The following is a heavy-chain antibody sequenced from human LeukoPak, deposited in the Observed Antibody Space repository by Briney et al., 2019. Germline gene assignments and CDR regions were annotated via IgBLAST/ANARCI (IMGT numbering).Heavy chain of an antibody. CDR1: GGSFSGYY. V-gene: IGHV4-34*01. Sequence: SETLSLTCAVYGGSFSGYYWSWIRQPPGKGLEWIGEINHSGSTNYNPSLKSRVTISVDTSKNQFSLKLSSVTAADTAVYYCARGRGSSSCYSRRIGFQHWGQGTLVTVSS. CDR3: ARGRGSSSCYSRRIGFQH. CDR2: INHSGST. D-gene: IGHD6-13*01. J-gene: IGHJ1*01.